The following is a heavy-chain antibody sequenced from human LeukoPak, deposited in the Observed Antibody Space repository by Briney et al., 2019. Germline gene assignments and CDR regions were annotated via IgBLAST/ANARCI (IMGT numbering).Heavy chain of an antibody. Sequence: GGSLRLSCAASGFTFSSYEMNWVRQAPGKGLEWVSYISSSGSTIYYADSVKGRFTISRDNAKSSLYLQMNSLRAEDTAVYYCARVASSGWYVIGYFDYWGRGTLVTVSS. D-gene: IGHD6-19*01. CDR1: GFTFSSYE. CDR2: ISSSGSTI. J-gene: IGHJ4*02. CDR3: ARVASSGWYVIGYFDY. V-gene: IGHV3-48*03.